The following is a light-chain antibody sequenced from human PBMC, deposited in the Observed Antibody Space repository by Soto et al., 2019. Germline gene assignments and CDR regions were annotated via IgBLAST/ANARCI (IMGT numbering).Light chain of an antibody. CDR1: QSVSSNY. CDR3: QQYGTSPVT. J-gene: IGKJ2*01. V-gene: IGKV3-20*01. CDR2: GAS. Sequence: EIVLTQPPGTLSLSPGERATLSCRASQSVSSNYLAWYQQKPGQTPRLLIYGASRRATGIPDRFSGSGSGTDFTLTIRRLEPEDFAVYYCQQYGTSPVTFGQGTKLEIK.